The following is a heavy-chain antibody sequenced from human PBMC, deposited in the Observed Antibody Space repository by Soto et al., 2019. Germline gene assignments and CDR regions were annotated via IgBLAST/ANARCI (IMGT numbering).Heavy chain of an antibody. J-gene: IGHJ4*02. CDR3: ARVSGYYLPDY. CDR2: MNPNSGNT. V-gene: IGHV1-8*01. Sequence: ASVKVSCKASGYTFTIYDINWVRQATGQGLEWMGWMNPNSGNTGYAQKFQGRVTITRDTSASTAYMELSSLRSEDTAVYYCARVSGYYLPDYWGQGTLVTVSS. CDR1: GYTFTIYD. D-gene: IGHD5-12*01.